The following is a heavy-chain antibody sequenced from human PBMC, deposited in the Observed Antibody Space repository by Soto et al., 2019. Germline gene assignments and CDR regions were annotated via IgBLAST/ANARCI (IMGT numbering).Heavy chain of an antibody. J-gene: IGHJ6*02. D-gene: IGHD2-2*01. CDR3: ARQTRRAYSSTTDSFYYYYGMDV. V-gene: IGHV5-51*01. CDR2: IYPGDSDT. Sequence: GESLKISCKGSGYSFTSYWIGWVRQMPGKGLEWMGIIYPGDSDTRYSPSFQGQVTISADKSISTAYLQWSSLKASDTAMYYCARQTRRAYSSTTDSFYYYYGMDVWGQGTTVTV. CDR1: GYSFTSYW.